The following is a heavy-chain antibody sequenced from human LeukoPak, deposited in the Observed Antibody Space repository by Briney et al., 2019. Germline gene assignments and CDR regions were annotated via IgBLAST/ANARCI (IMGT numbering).Heavy chain of an antibody. D-gene: IGHD3-10*01. CDR1: GFTFSSYG. CDR3: ARGGFGELLSWFDP. J-gene: IGHJ5*02. Sequence: GRSLRLSCAASGFTFSSYGMHWVRQAPGKGLEWVAVIWYDGSNKYYADSVKGRFTISRDNSKNTLYLQMNSLRAEDTAVYYCARGGFGELLSWFDPWAREPWSPSPQ. CDR2: IWYDGSNK. V-gene: IGHV3-33*01.